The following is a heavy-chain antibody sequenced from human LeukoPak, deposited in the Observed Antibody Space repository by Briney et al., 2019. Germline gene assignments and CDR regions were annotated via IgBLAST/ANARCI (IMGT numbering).Heavy chain of an antibody. V-gene: IGHV4-59*01. J-gene: IGHJ5*02. CDR2: IYYSGST. CDR3: AREAPRNWFDP. Sequence: PSETLSLTCTVSGGSISSYYWSWIRQPPGKGLEWIGYIYYSGSTNYNPSLKSRVTISVDTSKNQFSLKLSSVAAADTAVYHCAREAPRNWFDPWGQGTLVTVSS. CDR1: GGSISSYY.